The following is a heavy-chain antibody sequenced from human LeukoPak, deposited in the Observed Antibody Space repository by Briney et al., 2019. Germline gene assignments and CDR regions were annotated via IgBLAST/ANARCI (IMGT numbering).Heavy chain of an antibody. V-gene: IGHV4-39*01. Sequence: NPSETLSLTCTVSGGSISSGGYSWGWIRQPPGKGLEWIGSIYYSGSTYYNPSLKSRVTISVDTSKNQFSLKLSSVTAADTAVYYCARPGGVVPAANWFDPWGQGTLVTVSS. J-gene: IGHJ5*02. CDR3: ARPGGVVPAANWFDP. CDR1: GGSISSGGYS. CDR2: IYYSGST. D-gene: IGHD2-2*01.